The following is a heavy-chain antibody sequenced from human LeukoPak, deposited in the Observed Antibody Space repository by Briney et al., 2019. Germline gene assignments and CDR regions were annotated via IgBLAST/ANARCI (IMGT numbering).Heavy chain of an antibody. J-gene: IGHJ4*02. CDR1: GVSISSSNSY. V-gene: IGHV4-39*07. CDR3: ARLDTALVTPFDY. Sequence: SETLSLTCTVSGVSISSSNSYWGWIRQPPGKGLEWIGSIYYSGSTFYNPSLKSRVTISVDTSKNQISLKVSSVTAADTAVYYCARLDTALVTPFDYWGQGTLVTVSS. D-gene: IGHD5-18*01. CDR2: IYYSGST.